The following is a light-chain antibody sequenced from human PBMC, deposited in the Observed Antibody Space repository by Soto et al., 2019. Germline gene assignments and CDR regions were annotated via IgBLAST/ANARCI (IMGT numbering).Light chain of an antibody. CDR1: SFNIGAGYD. CDR3: QTHDNNLSGSV. V-gene: IGLV1-40*01. CDR2: GNN. J-gene: IGLJ2*01. Sequence: QAVVTQPPSVSGAPGQRVTISCTGSSFNIGAGYDVHWYQQLPGTAPKLLIYGNNNRPSGVPDRFSGSKSGTSASLAITGLQAEDEADYYCQTHDNNLSGSVFGGGTQLTVL.